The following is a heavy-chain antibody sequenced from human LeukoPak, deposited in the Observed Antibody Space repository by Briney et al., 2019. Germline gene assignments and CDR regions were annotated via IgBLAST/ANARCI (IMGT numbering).Heavy chain of an antibody. D-gene: IGHD5-12*01. CDR3: ARLDIVATIWGFDY. Sequence: SETLSLTCAVYGGSFSGYYWSWIRQPPGKGLEWIGEINHSGSTNYNPSLKSRVTISVDTSKNQFSLKLSSVTAADTAVYYCARLDIVATIWGFDYWGQGTLVTVSS. CDR1: GGSFSGYY. V-gene: IGHV4-34*01. CDR2: INHSGST. J-gene: IGHJ4*02.